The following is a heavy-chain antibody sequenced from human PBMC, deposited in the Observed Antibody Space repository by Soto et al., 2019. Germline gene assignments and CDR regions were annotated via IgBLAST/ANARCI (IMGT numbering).Heavy chain of an antibody. CDR3: ARDPAPDTILTGANWFDP. D-gene: IGHD3-9*01. CDR2: TYYRSKWYN. J-gene: IGHJ5*02. V-gene: IGHV6-1*01. Sequence: QVQLQQSGPGLVKPSQTLSLTCAISGDSVSSNSAAWNWIRQSPSRGLEWLGRTYYRSKWYNDYEVSVKIRITINPDTSKNQFSLQLNSVTPEDTAVYYCARDPAPDTILTGANWFDPWGQGTLVTVSS. CDR1: GDSVSSNSAA.